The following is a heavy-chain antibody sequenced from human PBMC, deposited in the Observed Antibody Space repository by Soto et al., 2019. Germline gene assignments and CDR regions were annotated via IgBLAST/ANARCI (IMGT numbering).Heavy chain of an antibody. Sequence: LRLSCAASGFTFSSYWMHWVRQAPGKGLVWVSRINSDGSSTSYADSVKGRFTISRDNAKNTLYLQMNSLRAEDTAVYYCARDVGEYYDFWSGYGMDGWGQGNTVTVSS. V-gene: IGHV3-74*01. D-gene: IGHD3-3*01. J-gene: IGHJ6*02. CDR3: ARDVGEYYDFWSGYGMDG. CDR2: INSDGSST. CDR1: GFTFSSYW.